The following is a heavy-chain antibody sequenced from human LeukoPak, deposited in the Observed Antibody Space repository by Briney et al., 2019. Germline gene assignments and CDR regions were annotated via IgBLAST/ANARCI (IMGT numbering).Heavy chain of an antibody. CDR3: AREVFEGQRQSDAFDV. CDR1: GFTFSSHW. CDR2: VNGPGDWT. J-gene: IGHJ3*01. Sequence: GGSLRLSCAASGFTFSSHWMHWVRQAPGEGLVWVSRVNGPGDWTHYADSVRGRFIISRDNAENTISLQMNNLRAEDTAVYFCAREVFEGQRQSDAFDVWGQGSMVTVSS. D-gene: IGHD6-25*01. V-gene: IGHV3-74*01.